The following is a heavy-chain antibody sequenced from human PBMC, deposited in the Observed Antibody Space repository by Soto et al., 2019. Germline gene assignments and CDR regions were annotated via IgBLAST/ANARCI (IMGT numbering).Heavy chain of an antibody. CDR2: ISAYNGNT. V-gene: IGHV1-18*01. CDR3: ASDRVGRYYDILTGNFDY. Sequence: ASVKVSCKASGYTFTSYGISWVRQAPGQGLEWMGWISAYNGNTNYAQKLQGRVTMTTDTSTSTAYMELRSLRSDDTAVYYCASDRVGRYYDILTGNFDYWGQGTLVTVSS. D-gene: IGHD3-9*01. CDR1: GYTFTSYG. J-gene: IGHJ4*02.